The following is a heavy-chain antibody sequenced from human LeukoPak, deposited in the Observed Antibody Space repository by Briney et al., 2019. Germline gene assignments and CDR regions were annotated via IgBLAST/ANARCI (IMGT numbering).Heavy chain of an antibody. CDR2: ISAYNGNT. CDR1: GYTFTSYG. Sequence: EASVKVSCKASGYTFTSYGISWVRQAPGQGLEWMGWISAYNGNTNYAQKLQGRVTMTTDTSTSTAYMELRSLRSDDTAVYYCARPNYDFWSGYGLDYWGQGTLVIVSS. D-gene: IGHD3-3*01. V-gene: IGHV1-18*01. J-gene: IGHJ4*02. CDR3: ARPNYDFWSGYGLDY.